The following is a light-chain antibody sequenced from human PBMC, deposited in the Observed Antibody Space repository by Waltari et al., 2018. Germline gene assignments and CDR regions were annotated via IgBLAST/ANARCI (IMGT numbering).Light chain of an antibody. Sequence: SSELTQDPAVSVALGQSVRITCQGDSLSSYYASWYQQKPGQAPVLVIYGENNRPSGIPDRFSGSSSANTAALPITGAHAEDEADYYCTARDSSGNHVVFGGGTKLTVL. V-gene: IGLV3-19*01. CDR2: GEN. J-gene: IGLJ2*01. CDR3: TARDSSGNHVV. CDR1: SLSSYY.